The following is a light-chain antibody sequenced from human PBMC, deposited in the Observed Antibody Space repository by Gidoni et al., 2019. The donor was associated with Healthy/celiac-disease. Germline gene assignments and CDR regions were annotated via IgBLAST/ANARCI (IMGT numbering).Light chain of an antibody. Sequence: SYELTQPPSVSVSPGQTASITCSGDKLGDKYACWYQQKPGQSPVLDIYQDSKRPSGIPERFSGSNSGNTATLTISGTQAMDEADYYCQAWDSSTVVVFGGGTKLTVL. V-gene: IGLV3-1*01. CDR3: QAWDSSTVVV. CDR2: QDS. J-gene: IGLJ2*01. CDR1: KLGDKY.